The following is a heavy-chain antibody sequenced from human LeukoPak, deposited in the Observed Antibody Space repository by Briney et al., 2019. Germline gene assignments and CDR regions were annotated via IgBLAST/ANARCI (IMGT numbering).Heavy chain of an antibody. CDR1: GFTFSSYG. CDR2: ISYDGSNK. V-gene: IGHV3-30*18. Sequence: PGGSLRLSCAASGFTFSSYGMHWVRQAPGKGLEWVAVISYDGSNKYYADSVKGRFTISRDNSKNTLYLQMNSLRAEDTAVYYCAKDSGSYSGPDYWGQGTLVTVSS. J-gene: IGHJ4*02. D-gene: IGHD1-26*01. CDR3: AKDSGSYSGPDY.